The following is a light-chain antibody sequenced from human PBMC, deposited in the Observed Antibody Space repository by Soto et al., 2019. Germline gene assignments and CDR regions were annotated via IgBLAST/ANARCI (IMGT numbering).Light chain of an antibody. CDR3: QQRDNWPPTWT. V-gene: IGKV3-11*01. Sequence: EIVLTQSPATLSLSPGERATLSCRASQSVGSYLAWYQQKPGQAPRLLIHGASNRAAGIPVRFSGSGSGTDFALTISSLEPEDFAVYYCQQRDNWPPTWTLGQGTKVESK. J-gene: IGKJ1*01. CDR2: GAS. CDR1: QSVGSY.